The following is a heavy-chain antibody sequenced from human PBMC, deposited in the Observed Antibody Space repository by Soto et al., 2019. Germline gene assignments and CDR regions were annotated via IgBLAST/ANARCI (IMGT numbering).Heavy chain of an antibody. CDR1: GYTFTGYY. J-gene: IGHJ5*02. CDR2: INPNSGGT. Sequence: ASVNVSCKASGYTFTGYYIHWVRQAPGQGLEWMGWINPNSGGTHYAQNFQGWVTMTRDTSITTAYMELSRLRSDDTAVYYCARDPGENNYFDPWGQGTLVTVSS. CDR3: ARDPGENNYFDP. V-gene: IGHV1-2*04.